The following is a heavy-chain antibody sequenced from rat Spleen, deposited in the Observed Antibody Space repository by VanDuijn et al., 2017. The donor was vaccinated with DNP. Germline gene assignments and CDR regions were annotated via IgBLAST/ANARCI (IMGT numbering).Heavy chain of an antibody. J-gene: IGHJ2*01. Sequence: EVQLVESGGGLVQPGRSLKLSCAASGFTFSDYNMAWVRQAPKKGLEWVATISYDGSSTNYRDSVKGRITVSRDNAKSTLYLQMNSLRSEDTATYYCTRGGGSSDYWGQGVMVTVSS. CDR3: TRGGGSSDY. V-gene: IGHV5-7*01. D-gene: IGHD5-1*01. CDR1: GFTFSDYN. CDR2: ISYDGSST.